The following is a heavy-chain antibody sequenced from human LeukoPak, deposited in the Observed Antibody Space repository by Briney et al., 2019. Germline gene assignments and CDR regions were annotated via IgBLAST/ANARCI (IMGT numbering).Heavy chain of an antibody. CDR1: GYTFTSYD. CDR3: ARGHPQYYYDSSGSYNYNWFDP. J-gene: IGHJ5*02. V-gene: IGHV1-8*01. Sequence: ASVKVSCKASGYTFTSYDINWVRQATGQGLEWMGWMNPNSGNTGYSHKFQGRVTMTRYMSTSTVYMELSSLRSEDTAVYYCARGHPQYYYDSSGSYNYNWFDPWGQGTLVSVS. CDR2: MNPNSGNT. D-gene: IGHD3-22*01.